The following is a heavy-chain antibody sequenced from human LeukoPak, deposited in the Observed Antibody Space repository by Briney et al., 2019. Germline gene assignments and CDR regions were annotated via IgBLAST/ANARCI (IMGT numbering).Heavy chain of an antibody. V-gene: IGHV4-39*07. CDR2: IYYSGST. CDR1: GGSISSSSYY. D-gene: IGHD3-22*01. J-gene: IGHJ3*01. Sequence: SETLSLTCTVSGGSISSSSYYWGWIRQPPGKGLEWIGSIYYSGSTYYNPSLKSRVTISVDRSKNQFSLKLSSVTAADTAVYYCAKSTYYYDTFVNAFDLWGQGTVVTVST. CDR3: AKSTYYYDTFVNAFDL.